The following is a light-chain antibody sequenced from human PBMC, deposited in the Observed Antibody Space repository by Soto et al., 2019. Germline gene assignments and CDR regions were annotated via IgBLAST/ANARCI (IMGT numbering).Light chain of an antibody. CDR1: SSDVGGYNY. J-gene: IGLJ2*01. CDR2: DVS. CDR3: SSFTSSTTPV. V-gene: IGLV2-14*01. Sequence: QSVLTQPASVSGSPGQSITISCTGTSSDVGGYNYVSWYQQHPGKAPKLMIYDVSNRPSGVSNRLSGSKSGNTASLTISGLQAEDEADYYCSSFTSSTTPVFGGGTKVTVL.